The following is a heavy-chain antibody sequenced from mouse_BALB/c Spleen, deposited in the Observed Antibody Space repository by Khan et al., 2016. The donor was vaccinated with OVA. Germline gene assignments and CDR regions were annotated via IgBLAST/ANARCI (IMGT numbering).Heavy chain of an antibody. D-gene: IGHD1-2*01. CDR2: ISTLAYSI. CDR3: ARGLRLLAY. V-gene: IGHV5-15*02. Sequence: EVELVESGGGLVQPGGSRKLSCAASGFTFSDYGMAWVRQAPGKGPEWVAFISTLAYSIYYADTVTGRFTISRENAKNTLYREMSSLGSEDTAKYYCARGLRLLAYWGQGTMVTVSA. J-gene: IGHJ3*01. CDR1: GFTFSDYG.